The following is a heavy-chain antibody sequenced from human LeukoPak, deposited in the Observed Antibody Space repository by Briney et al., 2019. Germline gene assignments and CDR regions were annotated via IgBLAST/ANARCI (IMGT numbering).Heavy chain of an antibody. J-gene: IGHJ3*02. CDR3: ARDRPGWKDAFDI. CDR2: IYYSGST. D-gene: IGHD1-1*01. V-gene: IGHV4-59*12. Sequence: SETLSLTCTVSGGSISSYYWSWIRQPPGKGLEWIGSIYYSGSTYYNPSLKSRVTISVDTSKNQFSLKLSSVTAADTAVYYCARDRPGWKDAFDIWGQGTMVTVSS. CDR1: GGSISSYY.